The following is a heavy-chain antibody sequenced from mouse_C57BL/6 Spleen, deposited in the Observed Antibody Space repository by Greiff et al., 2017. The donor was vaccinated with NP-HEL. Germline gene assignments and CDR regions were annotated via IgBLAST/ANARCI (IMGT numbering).Heavy chain of an antibody. J-gene: IGHJ3*01. D-gene: IGHD1-1*01. Sequence: QVQLQQSGAELVKPGASVKISCKASGYAFSSYWMNWVKQRPGKGLEWIGQIYPGDGDTNYNGKFKGKATLTADKSSSTAYMQLSSLTSEDSAVYFCARGAFITTVEGFAYWGQGTLVTVSA. CDR3: ARGAFITTVEGFAY. CDR2: IYPGDGDT. CDR1: GYAFSSYW. V-gene: IGHV1-80*01.